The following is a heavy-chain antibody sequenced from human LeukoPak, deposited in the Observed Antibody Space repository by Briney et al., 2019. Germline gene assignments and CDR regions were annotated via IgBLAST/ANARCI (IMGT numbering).Heavy chain of an antibody. J-gene: IGHJ4*02. V-gene: IGHV5-51*01. CDR1: GYSFTSYW. CDR3: ARARGLAWGNSLDS. D-gene: IGHD4-23*01. Sequence: GESLKISCKGSGYSFTSYWIGWVRQMPGKGLERMGIIYPRDSDTRYNPSFQGQVTISADNSISTAYLQWSSLKASDTGMYYCARARGLAWGNSLDSWGQGTLVTVSS. CDR2: IYPRDSDT.